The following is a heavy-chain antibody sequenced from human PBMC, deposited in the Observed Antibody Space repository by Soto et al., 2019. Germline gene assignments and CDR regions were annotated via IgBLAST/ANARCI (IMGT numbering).Heavy chain of an antibody. D-gene: IGHD6-19*01. V-gene: IGHV1-3*01. CDR2: FAAGSSNT. CDR1: GYTLSSYA. Sequence: QVQLVQSGAGVKKPGASVKVSCKASGYTLSSYALHWLRQGPGQRLEWMGWFAAGSSNTKYSQTFQGRVTIARDTSATTAYIKLSSLRYEDTAVYFCARGGSDIFDYWGQGTLVIVSS. J-gene: IGHJ4*02. CDR3: ARGGSDIFDY.